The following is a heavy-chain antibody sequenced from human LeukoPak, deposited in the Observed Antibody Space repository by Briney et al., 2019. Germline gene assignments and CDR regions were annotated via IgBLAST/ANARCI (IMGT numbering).Heavy chain of an antibody. CDR2: ISAGGGTT. D-gene: IGHD3-10*01. CDR3: AKAEGSGNQPFDY. CDR1: GFTFSSYA. Sequence: PGGSLRLSCAASGFTFSSYAMNWVRQAPGKGLEWVSFISAGGGTTYYADSVKGRFTISRDNSKNTLSLHMDSLRAEDTAVYYCAKAEGSGNQPFDYWGQGTLVTVSS. V-gene: IGHV3-23*01. J-gene: IGHJ4*02.